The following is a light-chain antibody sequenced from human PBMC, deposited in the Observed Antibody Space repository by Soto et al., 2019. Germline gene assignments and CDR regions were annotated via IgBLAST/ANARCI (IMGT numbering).Light chain of an antibody. CDR3: SSYGGSNNLV. J-gene: IGLJ2*01. Sequence: QSALTQPPSASGSPGQSVTISCTGTSSDVGHYDNVAWYQQQPGKAPKLMIYEVSKRPSGVPDRFSGSKFGYTASLTVSGLQAEDEADYYCSSYGGSNNLVFGGGTKLTVL. V-gene: IGLV2-8*01. CDR2: EVS. CDR1: SSDVGHYDN.